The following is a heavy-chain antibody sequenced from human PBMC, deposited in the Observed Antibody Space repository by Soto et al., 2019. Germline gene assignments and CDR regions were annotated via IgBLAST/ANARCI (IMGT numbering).Heavy chain of an antibody. CDR1: GVTFTSYA. CDR3: AKDLPGEQFPPCFDP. V-gene: IGHV3-23*01. D-gene: IGHD3-16*01. Sequence: GGSLRLSCAASGVTFTSYAMNWVRQARGKGLEWVSAISGSGDSTYYVDSVKGRFTISRDNSNNTLYLQMNSLRAKDPPFYYCAKDLPGEQFPPCFDPWGQGPLVTVSS. CDR2: ISGSGDST. J-gene: IGHJ5*02.